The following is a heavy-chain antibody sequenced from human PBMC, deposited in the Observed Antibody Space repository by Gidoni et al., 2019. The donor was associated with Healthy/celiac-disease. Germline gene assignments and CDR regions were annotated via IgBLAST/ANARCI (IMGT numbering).Heavy chain of an antibody. CDR2: INHSGST. Sequence: QVQLQQWGAGLLKPSETLSLTCAVYGGSFCGYYWSWIRQPPGKGLEWIGEINHSGSTNYNPSLKSRVTISVDTSKNQFSLKLSSVTAADTAVYYCARRLLWFGESRGWFDPWGQGTLVTVSS. CDR1: GGSFCGYY. CDR3: ARRLLWFGESRGWFDP. V-gene: IGHV4-34*01. J-gene: IGHJ5*02. D-gene: IGHD3-10*01.